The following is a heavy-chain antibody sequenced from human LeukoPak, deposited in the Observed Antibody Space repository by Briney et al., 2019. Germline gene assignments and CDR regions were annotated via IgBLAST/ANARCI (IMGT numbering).Heavy chain of an antibody. V-gene: IGHV4-4*07. CDR1: GGSISTYY. J-gene: IGHJ4*02. CDR3: ARDHTDYYDSSGYYRDFDY. CDR2: IHTSGNT. Sequence: PSETLSLTCTVSGGSISTYYWSWIRQPAGKGLEWIGRIHTSGNTDYNPSLKSRVTMSVDTSKNQFSLKLSSVTAADTAVYYCARDHTDYYDSSGYYRDFDYWGQGTLVTVSS. D-gene: IGHD3-22*01.